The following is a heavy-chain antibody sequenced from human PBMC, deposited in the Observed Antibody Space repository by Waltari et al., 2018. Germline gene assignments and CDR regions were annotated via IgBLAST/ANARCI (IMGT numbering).Heavy chain of an antibody. D-gene: IGHD3-9*01. CDR3: ARIFDHDV. V-gene: IGHV4-4*07. Sequence: QVQLQESGQGLVKPSEPLSLPCPVSGGSISSHFWSWIRQPAGKGLEWIGRIHTSGSTNYNPSLKSRVTMSVDTSKNQFSLKLTSVTAADTALYYCARIFDHDVWGQGTTVTVSS. J-gene: IGHJ6*02. CDR1: GGSISSHF. CDR2: IHTSGST.